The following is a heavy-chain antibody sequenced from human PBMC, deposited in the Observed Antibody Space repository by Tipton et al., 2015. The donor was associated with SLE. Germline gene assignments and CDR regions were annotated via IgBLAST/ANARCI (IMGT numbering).Heavy chain of an antibody. CDR2: IYVNGYT. J-gene: IGHJ4*02. D-gene: IGHD3-3*01. CDR3: ARGGEWSHDY. CDR1: GESINNYY. V-gene: IGHV4-4*07. Sequence: TLSLTCSVSGESINNYYWSWIRQPAGEGLEWIGRIYVNGYTNYNPSLGSRVTMSIDKSESQFSLKMKSVTAADTAVYYCARGGEWSHDYWGQGTPVTVSS.